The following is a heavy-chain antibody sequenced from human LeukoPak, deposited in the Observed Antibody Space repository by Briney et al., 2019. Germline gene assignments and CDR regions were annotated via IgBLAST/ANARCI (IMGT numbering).Heavy chain of an antibody. D-gene: IGHD6-19*01. J-gene: IGHJ4*02. CDR2: ISSSGSTI. Sequence: PGGSLRLSCAASGFTFSTNWMHWVRQAPGKGLEWVSYISSSGSTIYYADSVKGRFTISRDNAKNSLYLQMNSLRAEATAVYYCARAQWLATYYFDYWGQGTLVTVSS. CDR3: ARAQWLATYYFDY. CDR1: GFTFSTNW. V-gene: IGHV3-48*04.